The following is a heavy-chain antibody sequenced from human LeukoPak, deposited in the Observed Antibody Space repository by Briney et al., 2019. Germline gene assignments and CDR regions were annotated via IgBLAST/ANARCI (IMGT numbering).Heavy chain of an antibody. CDR2: ISSSSSYI. V-gene: IGHV3-21*01. Sequence: GGSLRLSCAASGFTFSSYSMNWVRQAPGKGLEWVSSISSSSSYIYYADSVKGRFTISRDNAKNSLYLQMNSLRAEDTAVYYCARDGIAPKGGPPHYMDVWGKGTTVTVSS. CDR3: ARDGIAPKGGPPHYMDV. D-gene: IGHD1-1*01. J-gene: IGHJ6*03. CDR1: GFTFSSYS.